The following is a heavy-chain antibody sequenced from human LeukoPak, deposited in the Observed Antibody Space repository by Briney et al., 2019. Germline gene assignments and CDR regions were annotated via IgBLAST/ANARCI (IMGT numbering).Heavy chain of an antibody. CDR3: ARGGVDCSGGSCYSNWFDP. V-gene: IGHV4-59*12. CDR2: IYYSGST. J-gene: IGHJ5*02. CDR1: GGSISSYY. Sequence: SETLSLTCTVSGGSISSYYWSWIRQPPGKGLEWIGYIYYSGSTNYNPSLKSRVTISVDTSKNQFSLKLSSVTAADTAVYYCARGGVDCSGGSCYSNWFDPWGQGTLVTVSS. D-gene: IGHD2-15*01.